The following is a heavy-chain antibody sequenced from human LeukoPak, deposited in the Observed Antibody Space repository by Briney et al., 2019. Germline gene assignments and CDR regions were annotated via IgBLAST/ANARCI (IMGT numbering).Heavy chain of an antibody. CDR2: INPNSGGT. V-gene: IGHV1-2*04. Sequence: GASVKVSCKASGYTFTGYYMHWVRQAPGQGLEWMGWINPNSGGTNYAQKFQGWVTMTRDTSISTAYMELSRLRSDDTAVYYCARMVGNSSSRSPHGMDVWGKGTTVTVSS. CDR3: ARMVGNSSSRSPHGMDV. CDR1: GYTFTGYY. D-gene: IGHD6-13*01. J-gene: IGHJ6*04.